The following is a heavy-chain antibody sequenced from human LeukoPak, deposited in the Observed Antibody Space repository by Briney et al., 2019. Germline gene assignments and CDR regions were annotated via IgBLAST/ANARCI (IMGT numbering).Heavy chain of an antibody. J-gene: IGHJ4*02. V-gene: IGHV1-2*02. Sequence: ASVKVSCKASGYTFTGYYMHWVRQAPGQGLEWMGWINPNSGGTNYAQKFQGRVTMTRDTSISTAYMELSRLRSDDTAVYYCARAAIVGATNYFDYWGQGTLATVSS. CDR2: INPNSGGT. D-gene: IGHD1-26*01. CDR3: ARAAIVGATNYFDY. CDR1: GYTFTGYY.